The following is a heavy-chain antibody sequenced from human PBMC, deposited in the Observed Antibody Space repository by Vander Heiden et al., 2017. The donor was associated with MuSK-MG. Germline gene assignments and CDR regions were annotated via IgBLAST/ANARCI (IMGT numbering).Heavy chain of an antibody. CDR1: GGGFIDFA. CDR2: IIASLDLP. CDR3: ARTRQINIASIGHLDQ. J-gene: IGHJ4*02. Sequence: QVHLVQSGAEVKKPGPAVKVACQASGGGFIDFAISWVRQSPGQGLEWMGGIIASLDLPNFSLKFPGRVTISSDVSSGTAYMELSSLKYEDTAVYYCARTRQINIASIGHLDQWGQGTLITVSS. V-gene: IGHV1-69*04. D-gene: IGHD5-12*01.